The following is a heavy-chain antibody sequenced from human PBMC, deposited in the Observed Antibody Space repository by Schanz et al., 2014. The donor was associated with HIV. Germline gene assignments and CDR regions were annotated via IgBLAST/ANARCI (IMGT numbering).Heavy chain of an antibody. D-gene: IGHD2-2*01. CDR1: GFTFSSYG. CDR2: ISHDGSNK. J-gene: IGHJ6*02. CDR3: AKDGVRLGNCSRSTCHYAMDI. Sequence: QVQVVESGGGVVQPGRSLRLSCAASGFTFSSYGMHWVRQAPGRGLEWVALISHDGSNKYYADSVKGRFTVSRDNSKNMVYLQMNSLRAEDTAVYHCAKDGVRLGNCSRSTCHYAMDIWGQGTTVTVSS. V-gene: IGHV3-30*18.